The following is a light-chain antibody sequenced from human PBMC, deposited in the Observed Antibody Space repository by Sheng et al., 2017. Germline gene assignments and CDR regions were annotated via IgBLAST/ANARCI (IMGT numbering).Light chain of an antibody. J-gene: IGLJ3*02. CDR1: KIGSKS. V-gene: IGLV3-21*03. CDR3: QVWDNGSDHWV. Sequence: SYVLTQPPSVSLAPGKTARITCGGNKIGSKSVHWYQERPGQAPVLLVYDDSDRPSGIPERFSGSNSANTATLTISRVEAGDEADYYCQVWDNGSDHWVFGGGTRLTVL. CDR2: DDS.